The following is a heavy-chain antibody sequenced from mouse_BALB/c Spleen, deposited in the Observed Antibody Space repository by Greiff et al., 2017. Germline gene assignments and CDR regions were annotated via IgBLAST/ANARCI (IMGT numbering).Heavy chain of an antibody. V-gene: IGHV10-3*03. D-gene: IGHD1-1*01. CDR1: GFTFNTYA. CDR2: IRSKSNNYAT. CDR3: VRDLDYYGSSYAMDY. J-gene: IGHJ4*01. Sequence: EVNLVESGGGLVQPKGSLKLSCAASGFTFNTYAMHWVCQAPGKGLEWVARIRSKSNNYATYYADSVKDRFTISRDDSQSMLYLQMNNLKTEDTAMYYCVRDLDYYGSSYAMDYWGQGTSVTVSS.